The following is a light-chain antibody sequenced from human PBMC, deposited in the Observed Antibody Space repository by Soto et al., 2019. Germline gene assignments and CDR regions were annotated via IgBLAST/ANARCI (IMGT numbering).Light chain of an antibody. Sequence: QSVVTQPPSVSFAPGQRVTISCTGSSSNIGAGYDVHWYQQRPGTGPKLLIFGNINRPSGVPDRFSGSKSGTSASLAITGLQAEDEGDYYCQSYDSTLSDRYVFGTGTKVTAL. J-gene: IGLJ1*01. CDR1: SSNIGAGYD. CDR2: GNI. CDR3: QSYDSTLSDRYV. V-gene: IGLV1-40*02.